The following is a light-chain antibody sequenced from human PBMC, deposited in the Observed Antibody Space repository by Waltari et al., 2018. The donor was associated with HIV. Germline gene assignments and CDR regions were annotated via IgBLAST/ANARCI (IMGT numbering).Light chain of an antibody. CDR2: SNH. CDR1: DSNIGTSS. J-gene: IGLJ3*02. Sequence: QPVLTQLPSVSGTPGQTVTISCSGSDSNIGTSSVYWYQVLPGTTPRLLIFSNHERPSGSPGRFSGAKSGASASPTIFGLRSEDEADYYCSTWDKTQSAQVFGGGTKLTVL. V-gene: IGLV1-47*01. CDR3: STWDKTQSAQV.